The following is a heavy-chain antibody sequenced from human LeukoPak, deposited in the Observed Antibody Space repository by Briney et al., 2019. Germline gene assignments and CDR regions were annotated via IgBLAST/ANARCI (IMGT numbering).Heavy chain of an antibody. CDR3: ARRAPITMVRSSNYYYYYYMDV. Sequence: GGSLRLSCAASGFTFNSYEMNWVRQAPGKGLEWVSFISSSGSTIYYADSVKGRFTISRDNAKNSLYLQMNSLRAEDTAVYYCARRAPITMVRSSNYYYYYYMDVWGKGTTVTISS. J-gene: IGHJ6*03. CDR2: ISSSGSTI. D-gene: IGHD3-10*01. V-gene: IGHV3-48*03. CDR1: GFTFNSYE.